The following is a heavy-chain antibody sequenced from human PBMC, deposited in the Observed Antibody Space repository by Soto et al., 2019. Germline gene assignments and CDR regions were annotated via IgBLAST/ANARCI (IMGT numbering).Heavy chain of an antibody. CDR3: ARDCSGGSCYPGMEV. CDR2: ISSSGYI. D-gene: IGHD2-15*01. Sequence: VGSLRLSCASSGFNFNSYTINCVRHAPGKRLEWLSSISSSGYIFSTDSVRGRFTISRDNAKNSVYLQINSLRAEDTAVYFCARDCSGGSCYPGMEVWGQGTTVSVSS. CDR1: GFNFNSYT. J-gene: IGHJ6*01. V-gene: IGHV3-21*01.